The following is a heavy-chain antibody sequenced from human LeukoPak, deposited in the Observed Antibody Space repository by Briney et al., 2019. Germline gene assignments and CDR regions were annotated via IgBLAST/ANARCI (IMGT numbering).Heavy chain of an antibody. J-gene: IGHJ4*02. Sequence: GGSLRLSCAASGFTFSRHVMTWVRQAPGEGLEWVANIKQDGTEKYYMDSVKGRFSISRDNAKNSLYLQMNALRAEDTAVYYCARDVRPDYWGQGTLVTVST. D-gene: IGHD6-6*01. CDR2: IKQDGTEK. CDR1: GFTFSRHV. CDR3: ARDVRPDY. V-gene: IGHV3-7*04.